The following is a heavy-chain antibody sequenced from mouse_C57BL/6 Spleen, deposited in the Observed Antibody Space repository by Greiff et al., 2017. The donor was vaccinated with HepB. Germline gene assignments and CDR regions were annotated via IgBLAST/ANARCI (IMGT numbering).Heavy chain of an antibody. D-gene: IGHD2-2*01. CDR1: GYTFTSYW. V-gene: IGHV1-69*01. Sequence: QVQLQQPGAELVMPGASVKLSCKASGYTFTSYWMHWVKQRPGQGLEWIGEIDPSDSYTNYNQKFKGKSTLTVDKSSSTAYMQLSSLTSEDSAVYDCASGNHGYDYAMDYWGQGTSVTVSS. J-gene: IGHJ4*01. CDR3: ASGNHGYDYAMDY. CDR2: IDPSDSYT.